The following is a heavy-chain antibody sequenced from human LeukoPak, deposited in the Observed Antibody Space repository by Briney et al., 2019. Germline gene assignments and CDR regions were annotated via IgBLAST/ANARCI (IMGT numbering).Heavy chain of an antibody. Sequence: PGGSLRLSCAASGFTFSTYAKSWVRQTPGKGLKWVSVISGGGDITKYADSVKGRFTISRDNFENTVYLQMNSLRAEDTAVYYCAKEQVVSPPWVSYFDYWGQGALVTVSS. J-gene: IGHJ4*02. CDR3: AKEQVVSPPWVSYFDY. CDR2: ISGGGDIT. V-gene: IGHV3-23*01. CDR1: GFTFSTYA. D-gene: IGHD1-26*01.